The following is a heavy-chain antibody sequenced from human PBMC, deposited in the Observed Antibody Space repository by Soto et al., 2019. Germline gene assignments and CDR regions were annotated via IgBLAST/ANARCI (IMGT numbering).Heavy chain of an antibody. D-gene: IGHD6-19*01. CDR1: GFTFTDAW. Sequence: EVQLVTSGGGLAKPGESLRLSCAASGFTFTDAWSSWVRQVPGKGLEWLGHVKRKIDGGTIDYAAPVKGRFTISRDDSKNTAYLQMNSLESEDTAVYYCTTGYGSDWYGWGQGTLVTVSS. CDR3: TTGYGSDWYG. V-gene: IGHV3-15*01. J-gene: IGHJ4*02. CDR2: VKRKIDGGTI.